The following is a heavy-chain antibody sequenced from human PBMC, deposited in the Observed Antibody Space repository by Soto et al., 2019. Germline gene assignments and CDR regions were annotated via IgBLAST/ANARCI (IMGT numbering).Heavy chain of an antibody. Sequence: QVQLQESGPGLVKPSETLSLTCTVSGGSVSSGSYYWSWIRQPPGKGLEWIGYIYYSGSTNYNPSLQSRVTISVDTSKNQFSLKLSSVTAADTAVYYCARDSPPYYYYGMDVWGQGTTVTVSS. CDR1: GGSVSSGSYY. J-gene: IGHJ6*02. CDR3: ARDSPPYYYYGMDV. CDR2: IYYSGST. V-gene: IGHV4-61*01.